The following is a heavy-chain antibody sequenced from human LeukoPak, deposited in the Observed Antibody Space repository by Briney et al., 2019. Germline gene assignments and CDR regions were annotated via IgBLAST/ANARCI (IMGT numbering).Heavy chain of an antibody. J-gene: IGHJ6*02. Sequence: GSLRLSCAASGFALSSHWMTWVRQVPGRGPEWVANVNRDGSETYYLDSVKGRFTISKDNAKNSLYLQMNSLRAEDTALYHCARNNGMDVWGQGITVIVSS. CDR2: VNRDGSET. V-gene: IGHV3-7*03. CDR3: ARNNGMDV. CDR1: GFALSSHW.